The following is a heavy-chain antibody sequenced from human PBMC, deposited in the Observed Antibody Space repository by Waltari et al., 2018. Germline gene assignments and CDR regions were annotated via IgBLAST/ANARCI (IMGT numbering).Heavy chain of an antibody. CDR3: VRHARTTSGGKHFDH. Sequence: QLQLQESGPGLVKASETLSLTRTVSGDSISSSSYYWGWVRQPPGKGLEWIGKMYYSGSTYYNPSLKSRVTISGDTSKSQFSLKLSSVTAADTSMYYCVRHARTTSGGKHFDHWGQGMLVTVPP. V-gene: IGHV4-39*01. CDR1: GDSISSSSYY. J-gene: IGHJ4*02. D-gene: IGHD2-15*01. CDR2: MYYSGST.